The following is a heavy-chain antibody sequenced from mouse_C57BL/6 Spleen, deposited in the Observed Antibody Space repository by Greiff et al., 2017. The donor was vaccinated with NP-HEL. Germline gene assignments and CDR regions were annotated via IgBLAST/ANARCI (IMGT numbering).Heavy chain of an antibody. D-gene: IGHD1-1*01. CDR2: INPYNGGT. CDR3: ARSKITTYFDY. J-gene: IGHJ2*01. CDR1: GYTFTDYY. Sequence: EVQLQQSGPVLVKPGASVKMSCKASGYTFTDYYMNWVKQSHGKSLEWIGVINPYNGGTSYNQKFKGKATLTVDKSSSTAYMELNSLTSEDSAVYYCARSKITTYFDYWGQGTTLTVSS. V-gene: IGHV1-19*01.